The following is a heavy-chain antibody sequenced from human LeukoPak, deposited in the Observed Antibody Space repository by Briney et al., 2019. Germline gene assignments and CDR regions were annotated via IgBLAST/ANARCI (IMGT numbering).Heavy chain of an antibody. J-gene: IGHJ3*01. V-gene: IGHV1-2*02. Sequence: ASVKVSCKASGYTFTGYYIHWVRQAPGQGLEWMGWINPNSGGSNYAQKFQGRVTMTRDSSIGTASMELFRLRSDDTAVYYCASLDTFDLWGQGTMVTVSS. CDR2: INPNSGGS. CDR1: GYTFTGYY. CDR3: ASLDTFDL.